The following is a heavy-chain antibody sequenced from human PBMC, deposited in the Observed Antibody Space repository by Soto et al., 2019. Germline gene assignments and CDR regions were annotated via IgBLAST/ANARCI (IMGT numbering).Heavy chain of an antibody. V-gene: IGHV1-3*01. J-gene: IGHJ5*02. CDR3: AGSYCSSTSCRNWFDP. D-gene: IGHD2-2*01. CDR1: GYTFTSYA. Sequence: ASVKVSCKASGYTFTSYAVHWVRQAPGQRLEWMGWINAGNGNTKYSQKFQGRVTITRDTSASTAYMELSSLRSEDTAVYYCAGSYCSSTSCRNWFDPWGQGTLVTVSS. CDR2: INAGNGNT.